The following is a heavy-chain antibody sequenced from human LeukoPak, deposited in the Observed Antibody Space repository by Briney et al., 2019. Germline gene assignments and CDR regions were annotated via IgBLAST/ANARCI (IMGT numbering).Heavy chain of an antibody. V-gene: IGHV3-21*01. CDR1: GFTFSSYS. CDR3: ARLSIAVAGLDY. D-gene: IGHD6-19*01. J-gene: IGHJ4*02. CDR2: ISSSSSYI. Sequence: GGSLRLSCAASGFTFSSYSMNWVRQAPGKGLEWVSSISSSSSYIYYADSVKGRFTNSRDNAKNSLYLQMNSLRAEDTAVYYCARLSIAVAGLDYWGQGTLVTVSS.